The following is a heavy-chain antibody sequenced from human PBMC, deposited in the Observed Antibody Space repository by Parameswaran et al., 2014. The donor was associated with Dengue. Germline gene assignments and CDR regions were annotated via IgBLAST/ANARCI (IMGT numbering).Heavy chain of an antibody. D-gene: IGHD2-15*01. J-gene: IGHJ4*02. CDR3: ARGPRVVVVVAATRFDY. Sequence: MPGVRQMPGKGLEWMGWINPNSGGTNYAQKFQGWVTMTRDTSISTAYMELSRLRSDDTAVYYCARGPRVVVVVAATRFDYWGQGTLVTVSS. CDR2: INPNSGGT. V-gene: IGHV1-2*04.